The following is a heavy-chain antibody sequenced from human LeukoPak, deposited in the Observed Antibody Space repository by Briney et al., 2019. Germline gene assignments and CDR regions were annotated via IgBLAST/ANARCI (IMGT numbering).Heavy chain of an antibody. V-gene: IGHV3-30*04. J-gene: IGHJ6*02. CDR2: ISYDGSNK. CDR1: GFTFSSYA. D-gene: IGHD7-27*01. Sequence: GGSLRLSCAASGFTFSSYAMSWVRQAPGKGLEWVALISYDGSNKYYADSVKGRFTISRDNSKNTLYLQMNSLRAEDTAVYYCARGGWGSRYYGMDVWGQGTTVTVSS. CDR3: ARGGWGSRYYGMDV.